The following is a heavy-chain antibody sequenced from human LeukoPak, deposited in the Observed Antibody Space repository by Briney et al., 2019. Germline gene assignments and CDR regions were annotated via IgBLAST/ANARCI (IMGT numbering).Heavy chain of an antibody. D-gene: IGHD5-18*01. CDR3: ASSKRPGGYSYGYHVY. CDR1: GFTFSSYW. J-gene: IGHJ4*02. V-gene: IGHV3-74*01. Sequence: GGSLRLSCAASGFTFSSYWMHWVRQAPGKGLVWVSRINSDASSTSYADSVKGRFTISRDNAKNTLYLQMNSLRAEDTAVYYCASSKRPGGYSYGYHVYWGQGTLVTVSS. CDR2: INSDASST.